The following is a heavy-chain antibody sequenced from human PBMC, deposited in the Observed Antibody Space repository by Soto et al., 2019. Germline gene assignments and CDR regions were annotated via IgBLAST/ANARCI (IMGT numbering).Heavy chain of an antibody. CDR2: IDSSTKYT. CDR1: GFTFRDYY. CDR3: AREYYYTMDV. Sequence: QVQLVESGGCLVRPGGSLRLSCEASGFTFRDYYMTWFRQAPGKGLAWLSYIDSSTKYTNYADSVKGRFTISRDNAKNSLYLQMNSLRADDTAVYYCAREYYYTMDVWGQGTMVTVSS. V-gene: IGHV3-11*05. J-gene: IGHJ6*02.